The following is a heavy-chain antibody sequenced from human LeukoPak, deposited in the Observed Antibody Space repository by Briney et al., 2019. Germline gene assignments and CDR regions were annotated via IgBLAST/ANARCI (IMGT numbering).Heavy chain of an antibody. CDR1: GFTFSSYS. Sequence: GGSLRLSCAASGFTFSSYSMNWVRQATGKGLEWVSSITGSSRYIYYADSVKGRFTISRDNAKNSLFLQMNSLRAEDTAVYYCAREYDFWSGYYGYWGQGTLVTVSS. CDR3: AREYDFWSGYYGY. J-gene: IGHJ4*02. V-gene: IGHV3-21*01. CDR2: ITGSSRYI. D-gene: IGHD3-3*01.